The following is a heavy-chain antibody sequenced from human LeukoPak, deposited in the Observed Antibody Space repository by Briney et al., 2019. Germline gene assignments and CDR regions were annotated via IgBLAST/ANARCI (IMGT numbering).Heavy chain of an antibody. D-gene: IGHD6-19*01. CDR1: GFTFATYA. V-gene: IGHV3-23*01. CDR3: AKGSPYSSGWYHY. CDR2: ISGSGGST. J-gene: IGHJ4*02. Sequence: QAGGSLRLSCVASGFTFATYAMSWVRQAPGKGLEWVSAISGSGGSTYYADSVKGRFTLSRDNSNNTLYLQMNSLRAEDTAVYYCAKGSPYSSGWYHYWGQGTLVTVSS.